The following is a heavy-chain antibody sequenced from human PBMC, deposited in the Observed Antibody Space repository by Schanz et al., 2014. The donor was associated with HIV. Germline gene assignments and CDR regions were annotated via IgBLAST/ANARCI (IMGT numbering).Heavy chain of an antibody. Sequence: VQLLESGGGLVLPGGSLRLSCTASGLTFSSSIMHWVRQAPGKGLEWVAGMSHDGFSKYFADSVKGRFAISREDSKNTVHLQMDSLRPEDTAVYYCAREGESSGRAGLFDLWGQGAMVTVSS. D-gene: IGHD6-19*01. CDR1: GLTFSSSI. CDR2: MSHDGFSK. V-gene: IGHV3-30*09. J-gene: IGHJ3*01. CDR3: AREGESSGRAGLFDL.